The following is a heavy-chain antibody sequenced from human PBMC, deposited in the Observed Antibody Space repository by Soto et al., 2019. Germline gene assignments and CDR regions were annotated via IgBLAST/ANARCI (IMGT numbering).Heavy chain of an antibody. V-gene: IGHV4-34*01. Sequence: SETLSLTCAVYGGSFSGYYWSWIRQPPGKGLEWIGEINHSGSTNYNPSLKSRVTISVDTSKKQFSLKLSPVTAADTAVFYCARDHGYCSSTSCYTPPGFDYWGQGTLVTVSS. CDR2: INHSGST. CDR1: GGSFSGYY. J-gene: IGHJ4*02. D-gene: IGHD2-2*02. CDR3: ARDHGYCSSTSCYTPPGFDY.